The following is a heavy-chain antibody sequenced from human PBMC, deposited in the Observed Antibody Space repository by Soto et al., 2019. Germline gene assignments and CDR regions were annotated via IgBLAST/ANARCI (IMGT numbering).Heavy chain of an antibody. CDR3: ARDNGRGGDCFFDS. J-gene: IGHJ4*02. CDR1: GDSFGRGGYF. V-gene: IGHV4-31*03. D-gene: IGHD2-21*02. CDR2: SYYSGST. Sequence: QVQLQESGPGLVKPSQTLSLTCTVSGDSFGRGGYFWSWIRQHPGKGLEWIGYSYYSGSTYYNPAFKSRVTISVYSSKYLSLLELSSVTAADTAVYYCARDNGRGGDCFFDSWGQGTLVTVSS.